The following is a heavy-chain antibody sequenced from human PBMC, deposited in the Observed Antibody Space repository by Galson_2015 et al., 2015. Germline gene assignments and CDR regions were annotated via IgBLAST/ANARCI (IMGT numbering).Heavy chain of an antibody. CDR1: GYSFTSYW. CDR2: IYPGDSDT. Sequence: QSGAEVKKPGESLKISCTGSGYSFTSYWIGWVRQMPGKGLEWMGIIYPGDSDTRYRPSFQGQVTISVDKSISTTYLEWGSLKASDTAMYYCARSPSCYGGDCWWFDPWGQGTLVTVSS. V-gene: IGHV5-51*01. CDR3: ARSPSCYGGDCWWFDP. J-gene: IGHJ5*02. D-gene: IGHD2-2*01.